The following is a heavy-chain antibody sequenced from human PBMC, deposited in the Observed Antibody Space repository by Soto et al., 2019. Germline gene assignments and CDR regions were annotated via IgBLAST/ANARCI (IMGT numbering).Heavy chain of an antibody. Sequence: EVQLVESGGGLVKPGGSLRLSCAASGFTFTDVWMTWVRQAPGKGLEWVGRIKRKIDGETTDYAAPVKGRFTISRDDLKNTLFLQMNSLKSEDTAVYYCAVDAQCCSTNCPGAFDIWGQGTMVTVSS. CDR2: IKRKIDGETT. CDR1: GFTFTDVW. D-gene: IGHD2-2*01. J-gene: IGHJ3*02. V-gene: IGHV3-15*01. CDR3: AVDAQCCSTNCPGAFDI.